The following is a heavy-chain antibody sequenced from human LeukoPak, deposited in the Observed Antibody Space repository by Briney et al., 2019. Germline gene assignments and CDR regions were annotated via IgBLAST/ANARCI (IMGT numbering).Heavy chain of an antibody. CDR1: GFTFSSNA. D-gene: IGHD4-23*01. CDR3: AKASVPGNGGNPFDC. CDR2: IRSDGGST. V-gene: IGHV3-23*01. Sequence: GGSLRLSCEASGFTFSSNAMSWVRQAPGKGLEWLSSIRSDGGSTNYADSVKGRFTISRDNSKNTVYLQMNSLRDDDTAVYHFAKASVPGNGGNPFDCWGQGTLVTVSS. J-gene: IGHJ4*02.